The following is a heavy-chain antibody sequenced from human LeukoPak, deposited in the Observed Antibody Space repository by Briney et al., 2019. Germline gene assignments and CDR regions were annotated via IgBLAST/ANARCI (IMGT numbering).Heavy chain of an antibody. CDR1: GGSISSSNW. V-gene: IGHV4-4*02. CDR3: ARGNYYGSGSLSDAFDI. J-gene: IGHJ3*02. CDR2: IYHSGST. D-gene: IGHD3-10*01. Sequence: PSETLSLTCAVSGGSISSSNWWSWVRQPPGKGLEWIGEIYHSGSTNYNPSLKSRVTISVDKSKNQFSLKLSSVTAADTAVYYCARGNYYGSGSLSDAFDIWGQGTMVTVSS.